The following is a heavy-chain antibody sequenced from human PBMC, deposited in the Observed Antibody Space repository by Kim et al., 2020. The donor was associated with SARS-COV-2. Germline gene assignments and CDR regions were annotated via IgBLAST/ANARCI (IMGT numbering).Heavy chain of an antibody. CDR1: GYTFTSYD. Sequence: ASVKVSCKASGYTFTSYDINWVRQATGQGLEWMGWMNPNSGNTGYAQKFQGRVTMTRNTSISTAYMELSSLRSEDTAVYYCARGREASYSSGWYYYYYMDVWGKGTTVTVSS. D-gene: IGHD6-19*01. J-gene: IGHJ6*03. V-gene: IGHV1-8*01. CDR2: MNPNSGNT. CDR3: ARGREASYSSGWYYYYYMDV.